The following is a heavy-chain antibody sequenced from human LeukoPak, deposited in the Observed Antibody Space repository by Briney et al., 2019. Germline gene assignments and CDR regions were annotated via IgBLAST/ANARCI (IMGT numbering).Heavy chain of an antibody. CDR1: GYSFTSYW. CDR3: ARSQSIAVVRFDP. CDR2: IDPSDSYT. V-gene: IGHV5-10-1*01. J-gene: IGHJ5*02. Sequence: GESLRVSCKGSGYSFTSYWVSWVRQVPGKGLEWMGRIDPSDSYTNYSPSFQGHVTISADKSISTAYLQWSSLKASDTAMYYCARSQSIAVVRFDPWGQGTLVTVSS. D-gene: IGHD6-19*01.